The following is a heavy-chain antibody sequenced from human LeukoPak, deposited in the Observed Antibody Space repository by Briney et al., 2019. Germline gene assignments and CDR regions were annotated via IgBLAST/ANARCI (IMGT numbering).Heavy chain of an antibody. D-gene: IGHD3-22*01. CDR3: AKEDGTVVVSTFGD. CDR2: IQFDESSK. J-gene: IGHJ4*02. V-gene: IGHV3-30*02. Sequence: GGSLILSCAASGFNFRTYGMHWVRQAPGKGLEWVAFIQFDESSKNYADSVKGRFTISRDNSKNTVYLQVNSRRAEDTAVYYCAKEDGTVVVSTFGDWGQGTLVTVSS. CDR1: GFNFRTYG.